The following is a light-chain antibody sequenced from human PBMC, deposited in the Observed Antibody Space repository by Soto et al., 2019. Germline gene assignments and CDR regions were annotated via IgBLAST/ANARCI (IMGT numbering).Light chain of an antibody. CDR1: SSDVGNYNL. Sequence: QSALTQPASVSGSPGQSITISCTGTSSDVGNYNLVSWYQHHPGKATKLMIYDVSKRPSGVSNRFSGSKSGDTASLTISGLQAEDEDDYYCCSYAGSNYVFGTGTKVTVL. CDR3: CSYAGSNYV. CDR2: DVS. V-gene: IGLV2-23*02. J-gene: IGLJ1*01.